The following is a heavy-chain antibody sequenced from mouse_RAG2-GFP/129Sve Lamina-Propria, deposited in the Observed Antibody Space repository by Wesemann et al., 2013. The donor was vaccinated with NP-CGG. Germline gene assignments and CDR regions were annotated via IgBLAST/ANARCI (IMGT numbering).Heavy chain of an antibody. CDR1: GYAFSSYW. Sequence: VQLQQSGAELVRPGASVKISCKASGYAFSSYWMNWVKQRPGKGLEWIGQIYPGDGDTNYNGKFKGKATLTADKSSSTAYMQLSSLTSEDSAVYFCARADYEVYFDYWGQGTTLTVSS. CDR3: ARADYEVYFDY. D-gene: IGHD2-4*01. V-gene: IGHV1-80*01. CDR2: IYPGDGDT. J-gene: IGHJ2*01.